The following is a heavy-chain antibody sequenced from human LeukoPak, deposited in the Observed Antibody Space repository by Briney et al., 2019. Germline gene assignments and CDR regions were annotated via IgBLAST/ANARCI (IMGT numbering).Heavy chain of an antibody. CDR2: INPSGGST. D-gene: IGHD3-22*01. CDR3: ARRALGDYYDSSGYYQETYYYYYMDV. V-gene: IGHV1-46*03. CDR1: GYTFTSYY. Sequence: ASVKVSCKASGYTFTSYYMHWVRQAPGQGLEWMGIINPSGGSTSYAQKFQGRVTMTRDTSTSTVYMELSSLRPEDTAVYYCARRALGDYYDSSGYYQETYYYYYMDVWGKGTTVTVSS. J-gene: IGHJ6*03.